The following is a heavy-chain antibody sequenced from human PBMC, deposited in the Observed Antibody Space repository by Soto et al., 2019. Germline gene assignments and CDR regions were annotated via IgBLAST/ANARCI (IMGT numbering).Heavy chain of an antibody. Sequence: QVPLVESGGGVVQPGRSLRLSCAASGFTFSSYGMHWVRQAPGKGLEWVAVISYDGSNKYYADSVKGRFTISRDNSKNTLYLQMNSLRAEDTAVYYCAKDRHYDFWSGLDYWGQGTLVTVSS. J-gene: IGHJ4*02. CDR3: AKDRHYDFWSGLDY. CDR2: ISYDGSNK. CDR1: GFTFSSYG. V-gene: IGHV3-30*18. D-gene: IGHD3-3*01.